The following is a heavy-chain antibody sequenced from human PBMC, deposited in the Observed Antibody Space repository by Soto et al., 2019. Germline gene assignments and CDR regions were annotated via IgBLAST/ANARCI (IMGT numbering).Heavy chain of an antibody. CDR2: IIPIFGTA. J-gene: IGHJ4*01. D-gene: IGHD6-19*01. CDR1: GGTFSSYA. V-gene: IGHV1-69*01. CDR3: ARSLDRDLYSSGWYRNLVGY. Sequence: QVQLGQSGAEVKKPGSSVKVSCKASGGTFSSYAISWVRQAPGQRLEWMGGIIPIFGTANYAQKVQGTVTITADESTSTAYMVLRSLSAEDTAVYYCARSLDRDLYSSGWYRNLVGYWRHG.